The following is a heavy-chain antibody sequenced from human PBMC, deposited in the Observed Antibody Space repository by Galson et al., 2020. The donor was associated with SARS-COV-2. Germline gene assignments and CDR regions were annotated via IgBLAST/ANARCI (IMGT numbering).Heavy chain of an antibody. CDR1: GFSFSTYS. CDR3: VKTQEAVGADSAFDI. Sequence: GGSLRLSCSASGFSFSTYSMGWVRQAPGKGLQWVSTISGFGGSTWYAGSVKGRFTISRDNSKNTLYVQMNSLRVEDSAVYYCVKTQEAVGADSAFDIWGQGTMVTISS. D-gene: IGHD1-26*01. CDR2: ISGFGGST. J-gene: IGHJ3*02. V-gene: IGHV3-23*01.